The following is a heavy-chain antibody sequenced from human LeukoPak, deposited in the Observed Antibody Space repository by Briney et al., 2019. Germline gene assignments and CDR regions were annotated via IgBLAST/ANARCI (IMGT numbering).Heavy chain of an antibody. J-gene: IGHJ5*02. CDR3: ATFEYSSSSVASWFDP. Sequence: SVKVSCKASGGTFSSYTISWVRQAPGQGLEWMGGIIPIFGTANYAQKFQGRVTITADESTSTAYMELSSLRSEDTAVYYCATFEYSSSSVASWFDPWGQGTLVTVSS. V-gene: IGHV1-69*01. CDR2: IIPIFGTA. CDR1: GGTFSSYT. D-gene: IGHD6-6*01.